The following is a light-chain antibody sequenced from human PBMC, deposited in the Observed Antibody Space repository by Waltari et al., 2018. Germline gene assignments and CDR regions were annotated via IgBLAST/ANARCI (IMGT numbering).Light chain of an antibody. CDR2: GAS. CDR1: QSVSSN. CDR3: QQYNNWLFT. V-gene: IGKV3-15*01. J-gene: IGKJ3*01. Sequence: ETVMTQSPATLSVSPGERATLSCRASQSVSSNLAWYQQKPGQAPRFLIYGASTRATGIPARFSGSGSGTEFTLTISSLQSEDFAVYYCQQYNNWLFTFGPGTKVDIK.